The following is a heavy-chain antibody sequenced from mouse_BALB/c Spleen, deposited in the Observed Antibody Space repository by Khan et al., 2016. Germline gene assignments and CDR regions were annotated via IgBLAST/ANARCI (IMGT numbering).Heavy chain of an antibody. CDR2: IWGDGST. CDR3: ASGGYPYAVDY. V-gene: IGHV2-6-7*01. J-gene: IGHJ4*01. D-gene: IGHD2-2*01. CDR1: GFSLTGYG. Sequence: VQRQESGPGLVAPSQSLSITCTVSGFSLTGYGVNWVRQLPGKGLEWLGMIWGDGSTDYNPALKSRLSISKDNSNSQDYLKMNSLHTDDTAKYYGASGGYPYAVDYWGQGTSVTVSS.